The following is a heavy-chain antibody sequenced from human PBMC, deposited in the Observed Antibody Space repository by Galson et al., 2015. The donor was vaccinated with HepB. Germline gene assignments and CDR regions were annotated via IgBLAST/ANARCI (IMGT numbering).Heavy chain of an antibody. CDR1: GHTFTSYY. D-gene: IGHD2-21*02. J-gene: IGHJ4*02. V-gene: IGHV1-46*01. Sequence: SVKVSCKASGHTFTSYYMHWVRQAPGQGPEWMGIINPSADSTSYAQKFKGRVTMTRDTSTSTIYMELSSLRAEDTAVYYCARGRLAYGGGDCYSFDYWGQGTLVTVSS. CDR2: INPSADST. CDR3: ARGRLAYGGGDCYSFDY.